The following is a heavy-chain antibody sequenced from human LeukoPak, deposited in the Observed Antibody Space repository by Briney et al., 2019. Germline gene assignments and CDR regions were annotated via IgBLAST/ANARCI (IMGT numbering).Heavy chain of an antibody. Sequence: SQTLSLTCVISGDSVSSNSVAWNWIRQSPSRGLEWLGRTYYRSKWYNDYATSVKSRITINPDTSKNQFSLQLNSVTPEDTAIYYCVRAHNWNFVYWGQGTLVTVSS. V-gene: IGHV6-1*01. D-gene: IGHD1-7*01. J-gene: IGHJ4*02. CDR2: TYYRSKWYN. CDR3: VRAHNWNFVY. CDR1: GDSVSSNSVA.